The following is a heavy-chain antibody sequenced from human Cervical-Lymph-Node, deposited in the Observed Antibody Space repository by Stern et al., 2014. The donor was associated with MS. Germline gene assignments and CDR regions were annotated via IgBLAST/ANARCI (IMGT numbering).Heavy chain of an antibody. CDR3: ARGELKEGLVRGMDV. J-gene: IGHJ6*02. D-gene: IGHD1-26*01. V-gene: IGHV1-69*01. Sequence: VQLLESGAEVKKPGSSVTVSCKASGGTFSSYAISWVRQAPGQGLEWMGGIIPIFGTANYAQKFQGRVRITADESTSTAYMELSSLRSEDTAVYYCARGELKEGLVRGMDVWGQGTTVTVSS. CDR1: GGTFSSYA. CDR2: IIPIFGTA.